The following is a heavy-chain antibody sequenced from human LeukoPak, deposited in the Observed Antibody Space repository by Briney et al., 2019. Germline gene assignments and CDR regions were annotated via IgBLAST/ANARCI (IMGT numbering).Heavy chain of an antibody. Sequence: SETLSLTCTVSGGSISSTSYYWGWIRQPPGKGLKWIGSIYYSGSTNYNPSLKSRVTISVDTSKNQFSLKLSSVTAADTAVYYCARARGELHQAYYGMDVWGQGTTVTVSS. CDR3: ARARGELHQAYYGMDV. D-gene: IGHD1-26*01. V-gene: IGHV4-39*07. CDR2: IYYSGST. J-gene: IGHJ6*02. CDR1: GGSISSTSYY.